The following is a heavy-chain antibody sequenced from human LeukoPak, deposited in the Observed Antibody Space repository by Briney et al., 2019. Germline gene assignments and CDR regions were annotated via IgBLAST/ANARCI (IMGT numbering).Heavy chain of an antibody. D-gene: IGHD2-15*01. CDR1: GYSISSGYY. Sequence: SETLSLTCTVSGYSISSGYYWGWIRQPPGKGLEWIGNIYHSGNTYYNPSLKSRVTISVDTSKNQFSLKLSSVTAADTAVYYCARGDPSRYCSGGSCHSVQPSFDYWGQGTQVTVSS. CDR3: ARGDPSRYCSGGSCHSVQPSFDY. J-gene: IGHJ4*02. V-gene: IGHV4-38-2*02. CDR2: IYHSGNT.